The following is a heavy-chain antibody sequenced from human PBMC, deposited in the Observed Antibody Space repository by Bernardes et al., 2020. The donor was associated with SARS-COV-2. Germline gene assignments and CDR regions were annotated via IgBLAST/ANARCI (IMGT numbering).Heavy chain of an antibody. J-gene: IGHJ4*02. CDR2: ISYDGSNK. Sequence: GGSLRLSCAASGFTFSSYAMHWVRQAPGKGLEWVAVISYDGSNKYYADSVKGRFTISRDNSKNTLYLQMNSLRAEDTAVYYCASELAAGLDYWGQGTLVTVSS. D-gene: IGHD6-13*01. V-gene: IGHV3-30-3*01. CDR3: ASELAAGLDY. CDR1: GFTFSSYA.